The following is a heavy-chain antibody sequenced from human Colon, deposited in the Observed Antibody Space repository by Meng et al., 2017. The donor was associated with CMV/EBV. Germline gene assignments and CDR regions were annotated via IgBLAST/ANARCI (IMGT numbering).Heavy chain of an antibody. J-gene: IGHJ6*02. Sequence: ASVKVSCKASDYSFTNYGISWVRQAPGQGLEWMGWMSTFNGNTYYAQKFQDRVTMTRDTSTDTAYMDLRSLRFDDTAVYYCAREPRRQGEDYYFGMDVWGQGTTVTVSS. D-gene: IGHD2-21*01. V-gene: IGHV1-18*01. CDR3: AREPRRQGEDYYFGMDV. CDR1: DYSFTNYG. CDR2: MSTFNGNT.